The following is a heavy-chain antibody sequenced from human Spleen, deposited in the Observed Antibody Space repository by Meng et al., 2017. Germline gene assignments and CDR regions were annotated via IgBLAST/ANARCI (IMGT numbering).Heavy chain of an antibody. CDR3: ARDKSGKYRRFDY. CDR2: IYYSGRT. Sequence: GSLRLSCTVSGASISSSSYYWGWIRQPPGKGLEWIGSIYYSGRTDDNSSLKSRVTISVDTSKNQFSLKLSSVTAADTAVYYCARDKSGKYRRFDYWGQGTLVTVSS. V-gene: IGHV4-39*07. J-gene: IGHJ4*02. CDR1: GASISSSSYY. D-gene: IGHD1-26*01.